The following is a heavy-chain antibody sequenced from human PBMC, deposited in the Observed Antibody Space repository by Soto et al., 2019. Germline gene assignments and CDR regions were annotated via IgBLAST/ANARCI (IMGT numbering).Heavy chain of an antibody. CDR2: ISYDGSNK. V-gene: IGHV3-30-3*01. D-gene: IGHD3-9*01. J-gene: IGHJ3*01. CDR1: GFTFSSYA. CDR3: ARIDPTHDAFDL. Sequence: QVQLVESGGGVVQPGRSLRPSCAASGFTFSSYAMHWVRQAPGKGLEWVAFISYDGSNKYYADSVKGRFTISRDNSKNTLYLQMNSLRAEDTAVYYCARIDPTHDAFDLWGQGTMVTVSP.